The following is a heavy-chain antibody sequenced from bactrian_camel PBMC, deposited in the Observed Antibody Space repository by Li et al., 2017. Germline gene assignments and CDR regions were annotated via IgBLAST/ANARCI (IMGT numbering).Heavy chain of an antibody. CDR3: VTFGDYGYDIGY. Sequence: VQLVESGGGLVQPGGSLGLSCATSGFAFNSYYLGWVRQAPGKGLEWLSSIWRTGRGTYYADSVKGRFTISRDDVKNILYLQVNSLKSEDTARYYCVTFGDYGYDIGYWGQGTQVTVS. CDR1: GFAFNSYY. CDR2: IWRTGRGT. D-gene: IGHD4*01. J-gene: IGHJ6*01. V-gene: IGHV3-2*01.